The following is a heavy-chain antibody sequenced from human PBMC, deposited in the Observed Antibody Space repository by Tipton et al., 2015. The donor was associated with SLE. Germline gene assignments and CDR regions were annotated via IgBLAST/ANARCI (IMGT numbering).Heavy chain of an antibody. J-gene: IGHJ4*02. CDR2: INSDGSKI. Sequence: SLRLSCAASGFTFSTYWMHWVRQVPGKGLVWVSNINSDGSKIYYADSVKGRFTISRDNAKNTLYLEMDSLRPEDTAIYYCVRGASWDWGQGALVTVSS. CDR3: VRGASWD. V-gene: IGHV3-74*01. D-gene: IGHD3-16*01. CDR1: GFTFSTYW.